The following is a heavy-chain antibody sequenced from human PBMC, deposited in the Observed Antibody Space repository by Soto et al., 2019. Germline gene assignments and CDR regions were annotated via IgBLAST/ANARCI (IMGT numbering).Heavy chain of an antibody. V-gene: IGHV4-59*01. D-gene: IGHD5-12*01. CDR3: ARDWNSGYDP. CDR2: IYYSGRT. Sequence: QVQLQESGPGLVKPSETLSLICTVSGDSINNYYWSWIRQPPGKGLEWIGYIYYSGRTDYNPSLKSRVTLSVDTSKNQFSLKLSSVTAADTAVYYCARDWNSGYDPWGQGTLVTVSS. CDR1: GDSINNYY. J-gene: IGHJ5*02.